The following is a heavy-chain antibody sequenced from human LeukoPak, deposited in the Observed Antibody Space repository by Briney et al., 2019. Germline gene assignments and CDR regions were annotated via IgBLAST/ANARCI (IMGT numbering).Heavy chain of an antibody. Sequence: GGSLRLSCAASGFTFSSYAMHWVRQAPGKGLEWVAVISYDGSNKSYADSVKGRFTISRDNAKSSLYLEMNSLRAEDSAVYYCARYCSSASCPEYYFDCWGQGTLVTVSS. J-gene: IGHJ4*02. CDR3: ARYCSSASCPEYYFDC. V-gene: IGHV3-30-3*01. CDR2: ISYDGSNK. D-gene: IGHD2-2*01. CDR1: GFTFSSYA.